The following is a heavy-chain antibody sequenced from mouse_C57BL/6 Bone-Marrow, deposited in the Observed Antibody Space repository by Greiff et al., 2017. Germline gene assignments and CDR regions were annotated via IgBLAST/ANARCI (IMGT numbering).Heavy chain of an antibody. CDR2: IDPSDSYT. CDR1: GYTFTSYW. D-gene: IGHD1-1*01. J-gene: IGHJ3*01. Sequence: VQLQQPGAELVMPGASVKLSCKASGYTFTSYWMHWVKQRPGQGLEWIGEIDPSDSYTNYNQKFKGKSTLTVDKSSSTAYMQLSSLTSEDSAVXYCALLIYYYGSAWFAYWGQGTLVTVSA. CDR3: ALLIYYYGSAWFAY. V-gene: IGHV1-69*01.